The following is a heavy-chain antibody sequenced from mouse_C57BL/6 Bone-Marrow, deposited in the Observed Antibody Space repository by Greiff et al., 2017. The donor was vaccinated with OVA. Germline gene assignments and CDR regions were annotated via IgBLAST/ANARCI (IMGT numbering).Heavy chain of an antibody. CDR2: IDPSDSYT. Sequence: QVQLQQPGAELVRPGTSVKLSCKASGYTFTSYWMHWVKQRPGQGLEWIGVIDPSDSYTNYNQKFKGKATLTVDTSSSTAYMQLSSLTSEDSAVYYCARPYLLGHYWGQGTTLTVSS. CDR3: ARPYLLGHY. J-gene: IGHJ2*01. CDR1: GYTFTSYW. D-gene: IGHD2-1*01. V-gene: IGHV1-59*01.